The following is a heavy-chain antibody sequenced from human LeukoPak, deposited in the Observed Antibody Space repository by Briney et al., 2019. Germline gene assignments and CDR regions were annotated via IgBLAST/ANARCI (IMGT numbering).Heavy chain of an antibody. Sequence: PSETLSLTCTVSGGSISSYYWSWIRQPPGEGLEWIGYIYYSGSTNYNPSLKSRVTISVDTSKNQFSLKLSSVTAADTAVYYCARDGAAREPYYYYDMDVWGQGTTVTVSS. CDR1: GGSISSYY. CDR2: IYYSGST. D-gene: IGHD6-6*01. V-gene: IGHV4-59*01. CDR3: ARDGAAREPYYYYDMDV. J-gene: IGHJ6*02.